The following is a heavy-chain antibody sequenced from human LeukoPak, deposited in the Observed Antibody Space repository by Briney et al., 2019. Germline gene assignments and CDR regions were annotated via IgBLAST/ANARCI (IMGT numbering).Heavy chain of an antibody. V-gene: IGHV3-9*01. Sequence: PGGSLRLSCAASGFTFDGYAMIWVRHAPGKGLEWVSGITWNSDRIGYADSVKGRFTISRDNARNSLYLQMNSLRAEDTALYYCAKDIARRPGYYDSSGYADNWGQGTLVTVSS. CDR2: ITWNSDRI. J-gene: IGHJ4*02. D-gene: IGHD3-22*01. CDR3: AKDIARRPGYYDSSGYADN. CDR1: GFTFDGYA.